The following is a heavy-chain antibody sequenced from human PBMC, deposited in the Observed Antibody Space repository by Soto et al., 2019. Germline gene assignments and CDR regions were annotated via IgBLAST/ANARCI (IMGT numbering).Heavy chain of an antibody. J-gene: IGHJ3*02. D-gene: IGHD2-21*01. CDR3: ARVANEGLNNDAFDI. CDR1: TFSSYT. V-gene: IGHV1-69*02. Sequence: QVQLVQSRAEVKKPGSSVKVSCNGTFSSYTITWVRQAPGQGLEWMGRIIPILDIANYAQKFQGRVTITADKSTSTAYMELGSLRSEDTAVYYCARVANEGLNNDAFDIWGQGTMVTVSS. CDR2: IIPILDIA.